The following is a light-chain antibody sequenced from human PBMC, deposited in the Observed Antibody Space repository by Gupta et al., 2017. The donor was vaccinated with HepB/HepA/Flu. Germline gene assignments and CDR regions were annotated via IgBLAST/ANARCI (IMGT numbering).Light chain of an antibody. J-gene: IGKJ1*01. CDR2: GAS. CDR1: QSVSSNF. CDR3: QHYGGSSWT. Sequence: EIVLTQSPATLSLSPGARATLSCRASQSVSSNFLAWYQQKPGQAPRLLIYGASSRATGIPDRFSGSGSGTDFILTISRLEPEDFAVYYCQHYGGSSWTFGQGTKVEIK. V-gene: IGKV3-20*01.